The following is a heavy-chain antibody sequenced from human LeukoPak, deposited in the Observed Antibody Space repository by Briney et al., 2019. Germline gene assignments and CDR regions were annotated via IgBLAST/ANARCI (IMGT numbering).Heavy chain of an antibody. CDR3: ARDQWRLFDY. V-gene: IGHV3-7*04. CDR2: VKEDGSDK. CDR1: GFTFSSFW. J-gene: IGHJ4*02. Sequence: GGSLRLSCAASGFTFSSFWMTWVRQAPGKGLEWVANVKEDGSDKYYVDSVKGRFTISRDNAKNSLYLQMNSLRAEDSAVYFCARDQWRLFDYWGQGTLVAVSS. D-gene: IGHD2-21*02.